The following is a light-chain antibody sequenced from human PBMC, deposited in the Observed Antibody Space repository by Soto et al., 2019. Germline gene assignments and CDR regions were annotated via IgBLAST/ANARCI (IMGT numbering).Light chain of an antibody. CDR1: QSVSSN. V-gene: IGKV3-15*01. CDR2: GAS. Sequence: EIVMTQSPVTLSVSPGERATLSCRASQSVSSNLAWFQQKPGQAPRLLIYGASTRAIGTPAKFSVSGSGTEFTLTIGGLQSEDFAVYYCQQYNNWPRTFGQGTKVEIK. CDR3: QQYNNWPRT. J-gene: IGKJ1*01.